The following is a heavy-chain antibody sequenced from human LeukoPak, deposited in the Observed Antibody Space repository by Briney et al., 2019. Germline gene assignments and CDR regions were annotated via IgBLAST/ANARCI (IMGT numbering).Heavy chain of an antibody. V-gene: IGHV1-46*01. CDR1: GYTFTSYY. CDR2: INPSGGYT. CDR3: ARLRDTYGSDY. J-gene: IGHJ4*02. D-gene: IGHD5-18*01. Sequence: ASVKVSCKVSGYTFTSYYIHWVRQAPGQGLEWMGIINPSGGYTNYAQKFQGRVTMTRDTSTSTLYMDLSSLRSEDTAVYYCARLRDTYGSDYWGPGTLVTVSS.